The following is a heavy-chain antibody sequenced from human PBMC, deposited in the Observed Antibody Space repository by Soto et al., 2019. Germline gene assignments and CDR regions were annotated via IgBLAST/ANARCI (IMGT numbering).Heavy chain of an antibody. Sequence: GASVKVSCKTSGYTFTSYGFTWLRQAPGQGLEWMGWISAYNGNTNYAQKLQGRVTLTADTSTRTAYMELRSLRSDDTAVYYCAREATVTTYYYYGMDVWGQGTTVPVS. D-gene: IGHD4-4*01. CDR3: AREATVTTYYYYGMDV. J-gene: IGHJ6*02. CDR2: ISAYNGNT. V-gene: IGHV1-18*01. CDR1: GYTFTSYG.